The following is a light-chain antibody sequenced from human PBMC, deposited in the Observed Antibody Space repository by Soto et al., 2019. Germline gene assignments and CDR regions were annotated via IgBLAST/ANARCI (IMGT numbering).Light chain of an antibody. CDR1: QSIDGW. Sequence: DIPMTQSPSTLSASVGARVTITCRASQSIDGWLAWYQQKPGKAPKLLIYKASSLQSGVPLRFSGSGSGTEFTLTISSLQPDDFATYYCQQYKSYPITFGGGTKVEIK. J-gene: IGKJ4*01. V-gene: IGKV1-5*03. CDR2: KAS. CDR3: QQYKSYPIT.